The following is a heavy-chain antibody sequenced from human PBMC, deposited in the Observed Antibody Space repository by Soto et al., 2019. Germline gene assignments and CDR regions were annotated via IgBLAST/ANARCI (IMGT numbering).Heavy chain of an antibody. CDR2: MNPNSGNT. CDR3: ASRNDEWDAFDI. Sequence: ASVKVSCKASGYTFTSYDINWVRQATGQGLEWMGWMNPNSGNTGYAQKFQGRVTMTRNTSISTAYLELSSLRSEDTAVYYCASRNDEWDAFDIWGQGTMVTVSS. D-gene: IGHD1-1*01. J-gene: IGHJ3*02. V-gene: IGHV1-8*01. CDR1: GYTFTSYD.